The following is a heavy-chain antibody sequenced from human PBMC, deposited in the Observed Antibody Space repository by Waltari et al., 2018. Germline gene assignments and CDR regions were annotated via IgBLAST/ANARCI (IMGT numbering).Heavy chain of an antibody. J-gene: IGHJ4*02. V-gene: IGHV3-23*01. D-gene: IGHD5-18*01. CDR2: ISGSGGST. Sequence: EVQLLESGGGLVQPGGSLSLSFAASGFPFRLYAMSWVRQAPGKGVELVSAISGSGGSTYYADSVKCRFTISRDNSKNTLYLQMNSLRAEDTAVYYCAKDHTAMAPWYFDYWGQGTLVTVSS. CDR1: GFPFRLYA. CDR3: AKDHTAMAPWYFDY.